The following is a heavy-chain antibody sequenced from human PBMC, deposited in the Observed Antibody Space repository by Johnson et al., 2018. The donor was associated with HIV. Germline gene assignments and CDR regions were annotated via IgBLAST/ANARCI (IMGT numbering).Heavy chain of an antibody. CDR1: RFTFSSYG. J-gene: IGHJ3*02. CDR3: ASEVYGDAFDI. V-gene: IGHV3-64*01. CDR2: ISSNGGST. Sequence: MQLVESGGGVVQPGRSLRLSCTASRFTFSSYGMHWVRQAPGKGLEHVSAISSNGGSTYYANSVKGRFTISRDNSKNPLYLQMGSLRADDMAVYYCASEVYGDAFDIWGQGTMVTVSS. D-gene: IGHD6-6*01.